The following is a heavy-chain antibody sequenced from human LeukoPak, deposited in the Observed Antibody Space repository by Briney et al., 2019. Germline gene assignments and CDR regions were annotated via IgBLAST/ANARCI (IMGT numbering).Heavy chain of an antibody. V-gene: IGHV3-23*01. CDR1: GFTFSSYA. CDR2: ISGSGGST. D-gene: IGHD3-10*01. CDR3: AKLVGSGSPLRHFDY. Sequence: GGSLRPACAASGFTFSSYAMSWVRQAPGRGLEWVSAISGSGGSTYYADSVKGRFTISRDNSKNTLYLQMNSLRAEDTAVYYCAKLVGSGSPLRHFDYWGQGTLVTVSS. J-gene: IGHJ4*02.